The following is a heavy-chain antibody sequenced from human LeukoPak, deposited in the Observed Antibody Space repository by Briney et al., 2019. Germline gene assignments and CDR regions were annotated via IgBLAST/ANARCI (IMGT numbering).Heavy chain of an antibody. J-gene: IGHJ3*02. CDR1: GGSIRSYY. CDR3: ARGEYCSSSSCYKSAFDI. Sequence: SETLSLTCTVSGGSIRSYYWSWIRQPPGKGLEWIGYIYYSGSTNYNPSLKSRVTVSVDTSKNQFSLKLSSVTAADTAVYYCARGEYCSSSSCYKSAFDIWGQGTMVTVSS. V-gene: IGHV4-59*01. CDR2: IYYSGST. D-gene: IGHD2-2*02.